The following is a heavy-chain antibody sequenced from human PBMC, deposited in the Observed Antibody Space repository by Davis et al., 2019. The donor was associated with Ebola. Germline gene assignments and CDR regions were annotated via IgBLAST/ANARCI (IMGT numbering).Heavy chain of an antibody. V-gene: IGHV3-13*01. CDR3: ARAGFGEIYFDY. Sequence: PGGSLRLSCAASGFTFSSYDMHWVRQATGKGLEWVSAIGTAGDTYYPGSVKGRFTISREKAKNSLYLQMNSPRGEDTAVYYCARAGFGEIYFDYWGQGTLVTVSS. D-gene: IGHD3-10*01. J-gene: IGHJ4*02. CDR1: GFTFSSYD. CDR2: IGTAGDT.